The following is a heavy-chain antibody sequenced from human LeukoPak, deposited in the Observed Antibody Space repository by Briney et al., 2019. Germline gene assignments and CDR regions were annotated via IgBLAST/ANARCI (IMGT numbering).Heavy chain of an antibody. CDR2: INHTGGT. Sequence: SETLSLTCAVYGGSFRVYYWSWIRQSPGKGLEWIGEINHTGGTAYNPALKSRVTMSVDTSKKQFSLSLRSVTAADTAIYYCASHDNADHLRHWGQGTLVTVSS. D-gene: IGHD1-1*01. J-gene: IGHJ4*02. CDR3: ASHDNADHLRH. V-gene: IGHV4-34*01. CDR1: GGSFRVYY.